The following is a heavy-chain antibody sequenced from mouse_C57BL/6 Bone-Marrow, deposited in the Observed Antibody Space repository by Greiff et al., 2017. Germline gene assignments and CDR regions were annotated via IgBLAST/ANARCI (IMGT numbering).Heavy chain of an antibody. CDR1: GFSLTSYG. CDR3: ARNRDYGSSYVAY. Sequence: QVQLQQSGPGLVQPSQSLSITCTASGFSLTSYGVHWVRQSPGKGLEWLGVIWSGGSTDYNAAFISSLSISKDNSKSQVFFKMNSLQADDTAIYYCARNRDYGSSYVAYWGQGTLVTVSA. V-gene: IGHV2-2*01. CDR2: IWSGGST. D-gene: IGHD1-1*01. J-gene: IGHJ3*01.